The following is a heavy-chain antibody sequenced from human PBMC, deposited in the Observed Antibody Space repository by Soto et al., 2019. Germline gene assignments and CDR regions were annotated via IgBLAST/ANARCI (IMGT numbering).Heavy chain of an antibody. Sequence: PSETLSLTCAVYGGSFSGYYWSWIRQPPGKGLEWIGEINHSGSTNYNPSLKSRVTISVDTSKNQLSLRLSSVTAADTAVYYCAGGQTTVTTYYYYGMDVWGQGTTVTVSS. V-gene: IGHV4-34*01. D-gene: IGHD4-17*01. CDR2: INHSGST. J-gene: IGHJ6*02. CDR3: AGGQTTVTTYYYYGMDV. CDR1: GGSFSGYY.